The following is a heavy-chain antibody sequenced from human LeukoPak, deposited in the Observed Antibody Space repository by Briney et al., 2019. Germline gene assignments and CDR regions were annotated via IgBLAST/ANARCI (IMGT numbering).Heavy chain of an antibody. CDR1: GFTFSNYE. CDR2: ISSSGSTI. V-gene: IGHV3-48*03. J-gene: IGHJ4*02. CDR3: AQIYTYGSSQFDY. D-gene: IGHD5-18*01. Sequence: GGSLRLSCAASGFTFSNYEMNWVRQAPGKGLEWVSYISSSGSTIYYADSVKGRFTISRNNAKNSLYLQMNSLRAEDTAVYYCAQIYTYGSSQFDYWGQGTLVTVSS.